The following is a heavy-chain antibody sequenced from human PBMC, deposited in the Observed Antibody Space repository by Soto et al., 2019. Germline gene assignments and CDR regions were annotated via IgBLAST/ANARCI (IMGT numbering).Heavy chain of an antibody. D-gene: IGHD5-12*01. Sequence: GGSLRLSCLASGFSLSNSGMFWVRQAPGKGLEWISYISRSHSAIYYADSAKGRFTMSRDNAKNSIFLQMNSLTDEDRAVYYCATEGPNGYIPYYYETWGQGVPVTVSS. CDR1: GFSLSNSG. CDR3: ATEGPNGYIPYYYET. V-gene: IGHV3-48*02. J-gene: IGHJ4*02. CDR2: ISRSHSAI.